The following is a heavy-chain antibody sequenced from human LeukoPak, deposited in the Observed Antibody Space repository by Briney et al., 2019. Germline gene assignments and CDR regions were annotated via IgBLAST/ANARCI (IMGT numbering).Heavy chain of an antibody. CDR3: ARGIVGATSEFDY. V-gene: IGHV4-31*03. CDR2: IYYSGST. D-gene: IGHD1-26*01. J-gene: IGHJ4*02. CDR1: GGFISSGGYY. Sequence: SETLSLTCTVSGGFISSGGYYWSWIRQHPGKGLEWIGYIYYSGSTYYNPSLKSRVTISVDTSKNQFSLKLSSVTAADTAVYYCARGIVGATSEFDYWGQGTLVTVSS.